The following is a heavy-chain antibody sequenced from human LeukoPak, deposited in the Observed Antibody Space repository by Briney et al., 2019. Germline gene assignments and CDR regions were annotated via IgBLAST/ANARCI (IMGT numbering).Heavy chain of an antibody. CDR2: IYSGGST. CDR3: ARGHDYDSSVAY. D-gene: IGHD3-22*01. CDR1: GFTVSSNY. J-gene: IGHJ4*02. Sequence: GGFLRLSCAASGFTVSSNYMSWVRQAPGKGLEWVSVIYSGGSTYYADSVKGRFTISRDNSKNTVDLQMNSLRAEDTAVYYCARGHDYDSSVAYWGQGTLVTVSS. V-gene: IGHV3-66*01.